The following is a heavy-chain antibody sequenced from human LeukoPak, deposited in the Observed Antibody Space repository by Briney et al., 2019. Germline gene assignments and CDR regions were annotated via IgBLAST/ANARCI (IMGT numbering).Heavy chain of an antibody. J-gene: IGHJ5*02. V-gene: IGHV1-18*04. CDR2: ISPYNGNT. Sequence: ASVKVSCKASGYTFTNYGITWVRQAPGQGLEWMGWISPYNGNTYYAQNLQGRVTLTTDTSTRTAYMELRSLRSDDTAVYYCARGGLGYCSAGSCPANWFDPWGQGALVTVSS. CDR1: GYTFTNYG. D-gene: IGHD2-15*01. CDR3: ARGGLGYCSAGSCPANWFDP.